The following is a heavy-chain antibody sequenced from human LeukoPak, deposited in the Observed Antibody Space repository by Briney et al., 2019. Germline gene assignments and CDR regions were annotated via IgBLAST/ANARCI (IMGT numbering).Heavy chain of an antibody. D-gene: IGHD5-18*01. CDR3: AREYTAKINYGMDV. J-gene: IGHJ6*02. V-gene: IGHV1-69*04. CDR2: IIPILGIA. CDR1: GGTFSSYA. Sequence: GSSVKVSCKASGGTFSSYAISWVRQAPGQGLEWMGRIIPILGIAYYAQKFQGRVTITADKSTSTAYMELSSLRSEDTAVYYCAREYTAKINYGMDVWGQGTTVTVSS.